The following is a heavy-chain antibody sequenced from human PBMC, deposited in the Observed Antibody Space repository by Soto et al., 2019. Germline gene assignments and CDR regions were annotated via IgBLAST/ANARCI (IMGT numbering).Heavy chain of an antibody. V-gene: IGHV1-69*12. Sequence: QVQLVQSGAEVKKPGSSVKVSCKASGGTFSNYPISWVRQAPGQGLEWMGGIIPIFGTVNYAQKFQGRVTITADESTSTAYMELSSLRSEDTAVYYCARGNHRLLKLWYFDLWGRGTLVTVSS. D-gene: IGHD2-21*01. CDR2: IIPIFGTV. J-gene: IGHJ2*01. CDR1: GGTFSNYP. CDR3: ARGNHRLLKLWYFDL.